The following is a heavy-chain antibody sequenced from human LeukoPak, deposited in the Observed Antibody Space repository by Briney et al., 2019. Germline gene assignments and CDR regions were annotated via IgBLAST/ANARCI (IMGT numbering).Heavy chain of an antibody. CDR3: ARDRAVALDY. D-gene: IGHD6-19*01. Sequence: ASVNVSCTASGHTFTSYGISWVRQAPGQGLEWMGWISAYNGNTNYAQKLQGRVTMTTDTSTSTAYMELRSLRSDDTAVYYCARDRAVALDYWGQGTLVTVSS. CDR2: ISAYNGNT. CDR1: GHTFTSYG. J-gene: IGHJ4*02. V-gene: IGHV1-18*01.